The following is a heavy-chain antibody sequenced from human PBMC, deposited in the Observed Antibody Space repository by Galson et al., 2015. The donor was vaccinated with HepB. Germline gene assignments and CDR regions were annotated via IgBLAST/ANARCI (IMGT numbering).Heavy chain of an antibody. V-gene: IGHV7-4-1*02. CDR2: IDTNTGNP. Sequence: SVKVSCKASGYRFSNYAMNWVRQAPGQGLEWMGWIDTNTGNPTYAQGFTGRFVFSLDTSVSTAYLEITSLRPDDSAVYYCARDYRLTGSARPYYYYYLDVWGKGTTVIVSS. CDR3: ARDYRLTGSARPYYYYYLDV. D-gene: IGHD1-26*01. CDR1: GYRFSNYA. J-gene: IGHJ6*03.